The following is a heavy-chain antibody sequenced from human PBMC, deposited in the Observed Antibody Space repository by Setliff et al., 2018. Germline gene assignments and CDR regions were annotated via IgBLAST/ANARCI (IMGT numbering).Heavy chain of an antibody. J-gene: IGHJ6*02. V-gene: IGHV4-4*02. CDR1: GDSISSSNW. D-gene: IGHD3-10*01. Sequence: SETLSLTCAVSGDSISSSNWWNWVRQPPGKGLEWIGEIYHSGSTYYNPSLKSRVTISVDTSKNQFSLKLSSVTAADTAVYYCARGGLWFGELLWKYYYYGMDVWGQGTTVTVSS. CDR2: IYHSGST. CDR3: ARGGLWFGELLWKYYYYGMDV.